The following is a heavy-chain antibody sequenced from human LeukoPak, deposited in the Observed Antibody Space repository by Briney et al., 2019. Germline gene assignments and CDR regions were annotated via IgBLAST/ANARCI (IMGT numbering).Heavy chain of an antibody. D-gene: IGHD3-10*01. CDR3: ARGRRLYYYGSGSYIDY. J-gene: IGHJ4*02. CDR2: IYYSGST. V-gene: IGHV4-59*12. Sequence: SETLSLTCTVSGGSISSYYRNWIRQPPGKGLEWIGYIYYSGSTNYNPSLKSRVTISVDTSKNQFSLKLSSVTAADTAVYYCARGRRLYYYGSGSYIDYWGQGILVTVSS. CDR1: GGSISSYY.